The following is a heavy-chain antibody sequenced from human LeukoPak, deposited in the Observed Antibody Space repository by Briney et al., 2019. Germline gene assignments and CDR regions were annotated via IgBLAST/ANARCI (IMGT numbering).Heavy chain of an antibody. D-gene: IGHD3-22*01. V-gene: IGHV3-23*01. CDR1: GFTFSSYA. J-gene: IGHJ4*02. CDR2: ISGSGGST. Sequence: GGSLRLSCAASGFTFSSYAVSWVRQAPGKGLEWVSAISGSGGSTYYADSVKGRFTISRDNSKNTLYLQMNSLRAEDTAVYYCAKAGTYYYDSSGYYFDYWGQGTLVTVSS. CDR3: AKAGTYYYDSSGYYFDY.